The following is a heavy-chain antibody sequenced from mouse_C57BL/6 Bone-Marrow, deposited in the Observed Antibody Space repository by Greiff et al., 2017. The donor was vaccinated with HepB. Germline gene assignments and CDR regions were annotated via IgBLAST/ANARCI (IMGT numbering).Heavy chain of an antibody. J-gene: IGHJ4*01. CDR3: ARSYGGSYGYAMDY. Sequence: EVKVVESGGGLVQPGGSLSLSCAASGFTFTDYYMSWVRQPPGKALEWLGFIRNKANGYTTEYSASVKGRFTISSDNSQSILYLQMIAMRAGDSATYYCARSYGGSYGYAMDYWGQGTSVTVSS. CDR1: GFTFTDYY. V-gene: IGHV7-3*01. CDR2: IRNKANGYTT. D-gene: IGHD1-1*01.